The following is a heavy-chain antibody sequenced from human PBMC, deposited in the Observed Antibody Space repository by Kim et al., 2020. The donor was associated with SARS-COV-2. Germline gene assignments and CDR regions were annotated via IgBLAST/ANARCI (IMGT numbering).Heavy chain of an antibody. Sequence: SLKSRVTISVDTSKNPFSLKLSSVTAADTAVYYCARVAIDVVATEYYFDYWGQGTLVTVSS. V-gene: IGHV4-31*02. J-gene: IGHJ4*02. D-gene: IGHD5-12*01. CDR3: ARVAIDVVATEYYFDY.